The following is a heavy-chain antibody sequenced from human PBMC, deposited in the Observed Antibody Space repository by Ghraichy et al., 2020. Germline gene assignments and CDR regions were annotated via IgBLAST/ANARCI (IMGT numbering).Heavy chain of an antibody. J-gene: IGHJ6*02. CDR3: ARLSLSTGGTVPHFLPYYGMDL. V-gene: IGHV1-18*01. D-gene: IGHD7-27*01. Sequence: ASVKVSCKSAGYNFMSYGIAWVRQAPGQGLEWLGWISGLNGNTEYTQRLQGRLTMSTDTSTSTAYLEVTSLRSDDTAVYYCARLSLSTGGTVPHFLPYYGMDLWGQGTTVTVSS. CDR1: GYNFMSYG. CDR2: ISGLNGNT.